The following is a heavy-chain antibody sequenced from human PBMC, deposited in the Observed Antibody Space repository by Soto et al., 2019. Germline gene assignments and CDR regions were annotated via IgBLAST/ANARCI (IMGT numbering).Heavy chain of an antibody. Sequence: SQTLPLTCAISGGRVSRNIAAWIWITQSPSRGLEWLGRTYYRSKWYNDYAVSVKSRITINPDTSKNQFSLPLNSVTPEDTALYYCARDLSMSYFDYWGQGTLVTVSS. CDR3: ARDLSMSYFDY. CDR1: GGRVSRNIAA. V-gene: IGHV6-1*01. CDR2: TYYRSKWYN. J-gene: IGHJ4*02.